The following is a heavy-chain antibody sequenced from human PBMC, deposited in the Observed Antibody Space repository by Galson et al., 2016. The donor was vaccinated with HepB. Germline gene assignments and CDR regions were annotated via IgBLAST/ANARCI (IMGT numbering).Heavy chain of an antibody. J-gene: IGHJ5*02. D-gene: IGHD3-10*01. CDR1: GFIFSNFG. CDR2: MLSDADNK. V-gene: IGHV3-33*01. CDR3: AGDLFLGGPVRDP. Sequence: SLRLSCAASGFIFSNFGFHWVRQAPGKGLEWVAVMLSDADNKYYVESVKGRFTISRDNSKNTLYLQMNSLRAEDTAVYYCAGDLFLGGPVRDPWGQGTLVIVPS.